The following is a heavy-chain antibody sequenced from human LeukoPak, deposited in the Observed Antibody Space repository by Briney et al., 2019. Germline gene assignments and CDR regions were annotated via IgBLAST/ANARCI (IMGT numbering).Heavy chain of an antibody. J-gene: IGHJ5*02. D-gene: IGHD3-10*01. Sequence: SETLSLTCTVSGGSIGSYYWSWIRQPPGKGLEWIGYIYYSGSTNYNPSLKSRLTISVDTSKNQFSLKLGSVTAADTDVYYCARGVRRAGGFDPWGQGTLVTVSS. CDR3: ARGVRRAGGFDP. V-gene: IGHV4-59*01. CDR2: IYYSGST. CDR1: GGSIGSYY.